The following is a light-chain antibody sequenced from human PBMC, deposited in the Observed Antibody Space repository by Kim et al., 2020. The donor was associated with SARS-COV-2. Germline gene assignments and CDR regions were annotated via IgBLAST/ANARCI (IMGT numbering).Light chain of an antibody. Sequence: GDRVAVTFRTSQGIDNHLAWYQQKPGKAPKLLIFAASTLQSGVPSRFSGSGSGTEFTLTVSSLQPEDFAIYYCQQLNTYPWTFGQGTKV. V-gene: IGKV1-9*01. J-gene: IGKJ1*01. CDR3: QQLNTYPWT. CDR2: AAS. CDR1: QGIDNH.